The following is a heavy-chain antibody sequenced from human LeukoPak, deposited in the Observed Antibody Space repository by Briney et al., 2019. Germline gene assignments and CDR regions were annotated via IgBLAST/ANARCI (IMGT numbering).Heavy chain of an antibody. D-gene: IGHD2-2*01. CDR3: ARAQDIVVVPAANWFDP. V-gene: IGHV1-18*01. CDR1: GYTFTSYG. Sequence: ASVKVSCKASGYTFTSYGISWVRQAPGQGLEWMGWISAYNGNTNYAQKLQGRVTMTRDTSTSTVYMELSSLRSEDTAVYYCARAQDIVVVPAANWFDPWGQGTLVTVSS. CDR2: ISAYNGNT. J-gene: IGHJ5*02.